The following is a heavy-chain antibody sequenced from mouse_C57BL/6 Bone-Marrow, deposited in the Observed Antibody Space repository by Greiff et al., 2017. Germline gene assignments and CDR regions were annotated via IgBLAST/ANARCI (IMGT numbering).Heavy chain of an antibody. V-gene: IGHV5-4*03. D-gene: IGHD2-12*01. Sequence: DVMLVESGGGLVKPGGSLKLSCAASGFTFSSYAMSWVRQTPEKRLEWVATISDGGSYTYYPDNVKGRFTIYRDNAKHILYLQMSHLKSEDTAMYYCARVTTRYFDVWGTGTTVTVSS. CDR1: GFTFSSYA. CDR2: ISDGGSYT. J-gene: IGHJ1*03. CDR3: ARVTTRYFDV.